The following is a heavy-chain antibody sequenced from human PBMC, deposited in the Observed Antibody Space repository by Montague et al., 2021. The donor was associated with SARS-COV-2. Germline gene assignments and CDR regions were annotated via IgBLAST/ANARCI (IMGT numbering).Heavy chain of an antibody. J-gene: IGHJ3*01. Sequence: SETLSLTCPVPSPWTASWNSDSDRRTTRLNSEYISNSYSVCGTKYKPSLQSRVTISIDTSENQFSLRLNSVTAADTAVYFCARGWAFDPWGQGRLVTVSS. D-gene: IGHD6-19*01. CDR1: SPWTASWN. V-gene: IGHV4-59*08. CDR3: ARGWAFDP. CDR2: SYSVCGT.